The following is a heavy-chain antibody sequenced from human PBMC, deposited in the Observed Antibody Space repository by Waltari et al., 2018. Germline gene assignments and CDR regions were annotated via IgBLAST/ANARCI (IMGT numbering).Heavy chain of an antibody. Sequence: EVQLVESGGGLVKPGGSLRLSCAASGFTFSSYSMNWVRQAPGKGLEWVSSISSSRSYIYYADSVKGRFTISRDNAKNSLYLQMNSLRAEDTAVYYCARDWELLGDGMDVWGQGTTVTVSS. J-gene: IGHJ6*02. D-gene: IGHD1-26*01. CDR2: ISSSRSYI. V-gene: IGHV3-21*01. CDR3: ARDWELLGDGMDV. CDR1: GFTFSSYS.